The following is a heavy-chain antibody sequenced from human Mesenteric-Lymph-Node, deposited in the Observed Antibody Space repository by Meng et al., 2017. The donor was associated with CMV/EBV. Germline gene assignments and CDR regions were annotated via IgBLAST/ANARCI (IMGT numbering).Heavy chain of an antibody. V-gene: IGHV1-8*01. D-gene: IGHD5-12*01. CDR1: GYTFTSYD. CDR3: ASGYSGYDSLDY. J-gene: IGHJ4*02. CDR2: MNPNSGNT. Sequence: CQASGYTFTSYDINWLRQATGQGLEWMGWMNPNSGNTGYAQKFQGRVTMTRNTSISTAYMELSSLRSEDTAVYYCASGYSGYDSLDYWGQGTLVTVSS.